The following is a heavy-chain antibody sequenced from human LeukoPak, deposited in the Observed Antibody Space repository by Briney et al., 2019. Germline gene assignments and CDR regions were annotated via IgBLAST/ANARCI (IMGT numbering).Heavy chain of an antibody. CDR2: IIPIFGTA. Sequence: ASVKVSCKASGGTFSSYAISWVRQAPGQGLEWMGGIIPIFGTANYAQKFQGRVTITADESTSTAYMELGSLRSEDTAVYYCASLDYYDSSGYPDAFDIWGQGTMVTVSS. J-gene: IGHJ3*02. V-gene: IGHV1-69*13. CDR3: ASLDYYDSSGYPDAFDI. CDR1: GGTFSSYA. D-gene: IGHD3-22*01.